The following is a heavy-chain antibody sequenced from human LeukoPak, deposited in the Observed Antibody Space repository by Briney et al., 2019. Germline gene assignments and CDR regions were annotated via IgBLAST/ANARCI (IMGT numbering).Heavy chain of an antibody. CDR3: ATRVVGYCSGGSCPDDAFDI. V-gene: IGHV1-8*01. J-gene: IGHJ3*02. CDR2: MNPNSGNT. Sequence: GASVKVSCKASGYTFTSYDINWVRQAPGQGLEWMGWMNPNSGNTGYAQKFQGRVTMTRNTSISTACMELSSLRSEDTAVYYCATRVVGYCSGGSCPDDAFDIWGQGTMVTVSS. D-gene: IGHD2-15*01. CDR1: GYTFTSYD.